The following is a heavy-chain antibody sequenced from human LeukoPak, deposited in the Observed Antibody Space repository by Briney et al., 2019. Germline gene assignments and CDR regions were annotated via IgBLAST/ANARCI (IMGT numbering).Heavy chain of an antibody. CDR3: TRDLRYSSVYYFDY. D-gene: IGHD6-19*01. CDR1: GFTFDDYA. Sequence: PGGSLRLSCTASGFTFDDYAMSWFRQAPGKGLEWVGFIRSKAYGGTTEYAASVKGRFTISRDDSKSIAYLQMNSLKTEDTAVYYCTRDLRYSSVYYFDYWGQGTLVTVSS. CDR2: IRSKAYGGTT. V-gene: IGHV3-49*03. J-gene: IGHJ4*02.